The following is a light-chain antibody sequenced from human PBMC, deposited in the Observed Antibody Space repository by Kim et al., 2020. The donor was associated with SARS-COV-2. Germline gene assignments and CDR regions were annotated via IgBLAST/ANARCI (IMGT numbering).Light chain of an antibody. CDR2: LDT. Sequence: SYELTQPPSVSVSPGQTASITCSGDKLGDKYAFWYQQKLGQSPVLVIYLDTKRPSGIPERFSASNSRNTATLTISGAQSMDEADYYCQTWDNNVVVFGGGTKLTVL. J-gene: IGLJ2*01. V-gene: IGLV3-1*01. CDR1: KLGDKY. CDR3: QTWDNNVVV.